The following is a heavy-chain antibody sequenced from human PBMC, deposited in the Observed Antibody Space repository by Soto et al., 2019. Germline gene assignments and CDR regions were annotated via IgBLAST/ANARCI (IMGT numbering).Heavy chain of an antibody. Sequence: SETLSLTCIVSGGSIISTTDYWSWIRQSPEKGLEWFGSIFYIGSTYYNPSLKILFTFSADTFRNQFSLRLSSLTAADTGVYYCSGGWNWFHPWGQGTLVTVSS. J-gene: IGHJ5*02. CDR3: SGGWNWFHP. D-gene: IGHD2-15*01. CDR2: IFYIGST. V-gene: IGHV4-39*01. CDR1: GGSIISTTDY.